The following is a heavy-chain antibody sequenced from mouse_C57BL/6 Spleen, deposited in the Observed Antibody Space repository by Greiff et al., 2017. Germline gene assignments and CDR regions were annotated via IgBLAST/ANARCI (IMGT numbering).Heavy chain of an antibody. Sequence: QVQLKQSGAELARPGASVKLSCKASGYTFTSYGISWVKQRTGQGLEWIGEIYPSSGNTYYNEKFKGKATLTADKSSSTAYMELRSLTSEDSAVYFCARYYSNYAEDYWGQGTLVTVSA. CDR3: ARYYSNYAEDY. J-gene: IGHJ3*01. V-gene: IGHV1-81*01. CDR2: IYPSSGNT. D-gene: IGHD2-5*01. CDR1: GYTFTSYG.